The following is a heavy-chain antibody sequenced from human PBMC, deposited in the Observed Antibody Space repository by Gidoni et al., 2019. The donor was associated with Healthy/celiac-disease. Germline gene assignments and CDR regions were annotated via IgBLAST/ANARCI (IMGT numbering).Heavy chain of an antibody. J-gene: IGHJ4*02. CDR3: ADHYNYVWGSYPIDY. Sequence: EVQRVESGGGLVQPGGSLRLSRAACGFPCSSYARSWARQAPGKGLAWGSAIRGSGGSTYYADSVKGRFTISRDNSKNTLYLQMNSLGAEATAVYYCADHYNYVWGSYPIDYWGQGTLVTVSS. CDR1: GFPCSSYA. V-gene: IGHV3-23*04. CDR2: IRGSGGST. D-gene: IGHD3-16*02.